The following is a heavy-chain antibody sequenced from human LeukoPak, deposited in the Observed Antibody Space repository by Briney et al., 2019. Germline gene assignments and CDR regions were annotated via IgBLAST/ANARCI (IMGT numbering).Heavy chain of an antibody. Sequence: PGGPLRLSCAASGFTFSNYAMSWVRQAPGKGLECVSANSDSGGSTYDADSVEGRFTISRDNSKNTLYLQMNSLRAEDTAVYYCARPYYYGSGSYGGFDYWGQGTLVTVSS. CDR3: ARPYYYGSGSYGGFDY. J-gene: IGHJ4*02. CDR2: NSDSGGST. V-gene: IGHV3-23*01. D-gene: IGHD3-10*01. CDR1: GFTFSNYA.